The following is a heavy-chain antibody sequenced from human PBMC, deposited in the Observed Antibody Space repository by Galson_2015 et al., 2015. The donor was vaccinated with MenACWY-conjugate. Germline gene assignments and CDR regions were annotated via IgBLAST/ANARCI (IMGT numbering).Heavy chain of an antibody. D-gene: IGHD6-19*01. Sequence: SLRLSCAGSGFTFDDKDMHWVRQAPGKGLEWVSGISWDSGSIDYADSVKGRFTISRDNAENSLYLQISSLRAEDTALYYCAKSAEYSTGWYAIEYSGQGALVTVSS. J-gene: IGHJ4*02. V-gene: IGHV3-9*01. CDR2: ISWDSGSI. CDR1: GFTFDDKD. CDR3: AKSAEYSTGWYAIEY.